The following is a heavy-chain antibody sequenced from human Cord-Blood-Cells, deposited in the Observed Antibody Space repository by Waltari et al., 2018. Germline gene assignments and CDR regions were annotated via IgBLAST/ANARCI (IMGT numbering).Heavy chain of an antibody. D-gene: IGHD2-15*01. CDR3: ARVQCSGGSCYYYYGMDV. CDR1: GYTFTGYY. Sequence: QVQLVQSGAEVKKPGASVKVSCKASGYTFTGYYMHWVRQAPGQGLEWMGRINPNSGGTNYAQKFQGRVTITMDTSISTAYMELSRLRSDDTAVYYCARVQCSGGSCYYYYGMDVWGQGTTVTVSS. CDR2: INPNSGGT. V-gene: IGHV1-2*06. J-gene: IGHJ6*02.